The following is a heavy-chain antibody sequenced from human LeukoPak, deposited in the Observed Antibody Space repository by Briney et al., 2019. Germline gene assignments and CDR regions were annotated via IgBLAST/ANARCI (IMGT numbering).Heavy chain of an antibody. V-gene: IGHV1-2*02. D-gene: IGHD3-9*01. Sequence: GASVKVSCKAPGYTFTGYYMHWVRQAPGQGLEWMGWINPNSGGTNYAQKFQGRVTMTRDTSISTAYMELSRLRSDDTAVYYCARDLPGPRYFDWFNPSPWGQGTLVTVSS. J-gene: IGHJ5*02. CDR2: INPNSGGT. CDR1: GYTFTGYY. CDR3: ARDLPGPRYFDWFNPSP.